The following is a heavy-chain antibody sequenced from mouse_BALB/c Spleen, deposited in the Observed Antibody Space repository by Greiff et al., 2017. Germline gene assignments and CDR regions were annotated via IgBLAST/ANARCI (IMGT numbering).Heavy chain of an antibody. CDR3: ARGLLRRGFAY. V-gene: IGHV3-6*02. Sequence: EVKLQESGPGLVKPSQSLSLTCSVTGYSITSGYYWNWIRQFPGNKLEWMGYISYDGSNNYNPSLKNRISITRDTSKNQFFLKLNSVTTEDTATYYCARGLLRRGFAYWGQGTLVTVSA. D-gene: IGHD1-1*01. CDR1: GYSITSGYY. J-gene: IGHJ3*01. CDR2: ISYDGSN.